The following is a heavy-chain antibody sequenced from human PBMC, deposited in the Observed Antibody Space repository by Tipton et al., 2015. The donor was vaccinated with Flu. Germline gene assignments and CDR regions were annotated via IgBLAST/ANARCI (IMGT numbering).Heavy chain of an antibody. CDR1: GGSISSYY. Sequence: TLSLTCTVSGGSISSYYWSWIRQPPGKGLEWIGYIYYSGSTNYNPSLKSRVTISVDTSKNQFSLKLSSVTAADTAVYYCARRVTYYYGSGSSGMDVWGQGTTVTVSS. CDR2: IYYSGST. V-gene: IGHV4-59*08. D-gene: IGHD3-10*01. J-gene: IGHJ6*02. CDR3: ARRVTYYYGSGSSGMDV.